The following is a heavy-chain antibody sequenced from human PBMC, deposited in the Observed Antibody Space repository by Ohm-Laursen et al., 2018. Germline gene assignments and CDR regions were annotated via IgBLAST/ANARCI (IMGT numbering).Heavy chain of an antibody. CDR3: ANVAGRHSLYYYYGMDV. Sequence: SLRLSCAASGFTFSSYWMSWVRQAPGKGLEWVAVISYDGSNKYYADSVKGRFTISRDNSKNTLYLQMNSLRTEDTAVYYCANVAGRHSLYYYYGMDVWGQGTTVTVSS. CDR1: GFTFSSYW. J-gene: IGHJ6*02. D-gene: IGHD6-6*01. CDR2: ISYDGSNK. V-gene: IGHV3-30*18.